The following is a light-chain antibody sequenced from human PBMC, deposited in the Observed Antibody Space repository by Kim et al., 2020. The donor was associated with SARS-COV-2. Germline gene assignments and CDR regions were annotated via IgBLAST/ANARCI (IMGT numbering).Light chain of an antibody. CDR1: TGAVTSGYY. V-gene: IGLV7-43*01. CDR2: STI. J-gene: IGLJ3*02. Sequence: PGGTVPLTCASSTGAVTSGYYPNWFQQKPGQAPRALIYSTINKHSWTPARFSGSLLGGKAALTLSGVQPEDEADYYCLLYYGHTQVFGGGTQLTVL. CDR3: LLYYGHTQV.